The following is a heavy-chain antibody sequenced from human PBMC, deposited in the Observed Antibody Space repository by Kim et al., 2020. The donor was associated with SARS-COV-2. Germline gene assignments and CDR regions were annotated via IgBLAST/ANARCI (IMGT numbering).Heavy chain of an antibody. J-gene: IGHJ4*02. D-gene: IGHD3-10*01. V-gene: IGHV3-33*01. Sequence: GGSLRLSCAASGFTFSSYGMHWVHQAPGKGLEWVAVIWYDGSNKYYADSVKGRFTISRDNSKNTLYLQMNSLRAEDTAVYYCARDSGVILLWFGEDYWGQGTLVTVSS. CDR2: IWYDGSNK. CDR1: GFTFSSYG. CDR3: ARDSGVILLWFGEDY.